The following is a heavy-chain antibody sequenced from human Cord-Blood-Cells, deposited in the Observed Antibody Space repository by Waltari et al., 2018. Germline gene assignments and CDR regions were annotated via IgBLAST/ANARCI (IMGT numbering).Heavy chain of an antibody. D-gene: IGHD7-27*01. J-gene: IGHJ3*02. CDR3: ARNWGADDAFDI. CDR2: ISSSSSYI. V-gene: IGHV3-21*01. CDR1: GFTFSSYA. Sequence: EVRLVGSGGGLVRPGGSLRLSGAAPGFTFSSYAVNRVPQAPGKGLEWVSSISSSSSYIYYADSVKGRFTISRDNAKNSLYLQMNSLRAEDTAVYYCARNWGADDAFDIWGQGTMVTVSS.